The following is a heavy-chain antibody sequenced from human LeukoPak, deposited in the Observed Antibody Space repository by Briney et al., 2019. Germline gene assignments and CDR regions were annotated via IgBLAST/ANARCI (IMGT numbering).Heavy chain of an antibody. D-gene: IGHD2-15*01. V-gene: IGHV1-46*01. J-gene: IGHJ5*02. CDR1: GCTFTSYD. CDR2: INPSDGST. Sequence: GASVKVSCKASGCTFTSYDINWVRQATGQGLEWMGIINPSDGSTNYAQKFQGRVTMTRDMPTSTVYMDLSSLRSEDTAVYYCARSDCRGGSCLFDPWGQGTLVTVSS. CDR3: ARSDCRGGSCLFDP.